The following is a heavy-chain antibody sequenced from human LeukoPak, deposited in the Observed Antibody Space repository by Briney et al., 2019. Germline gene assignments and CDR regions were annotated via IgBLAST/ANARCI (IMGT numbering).Heavy chain of an antibody. D-gene: IGHD6-19*01. J-gene: IGHJ4*02. CDR3: ARASAHPHYVHKSSGLDY. CDR1: GYTFTGYY. V-gene: IGHV1-2*02. Sequence: ASVKVSCKASGYTFTGYYMLWVRQAPGQGLEWMGWINPNSGGTNYAQKFQGRVTMTRDTSISTAYMELSRLRSDDTAVYYCARASAHPHYVHKSSGLDYWGQGTLVTVSS. CDR2: INPNSGGT.